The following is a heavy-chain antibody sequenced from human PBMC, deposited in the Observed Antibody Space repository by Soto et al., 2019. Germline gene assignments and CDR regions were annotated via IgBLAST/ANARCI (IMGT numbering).Heavy chain of an antibody. CDR3: ARLLPPGGSGWFSYDD. Sequence: GESLKISCQASGYSFTNYWIAWVRQVPGKGLEWMGIIYPDDSDTRYNPTFEGHVTISADKSISTAYLQWSSLKASDTAVYYGARLLPPGGSGWFSYDDWGRGSLVTVSS. D-gene: IGHD6-19*01. V-gene: IGHV5-51*01. CDR2: IYPDDSDT. CDR1: GYSFTNYW. J-gene: IGHJ4*02.